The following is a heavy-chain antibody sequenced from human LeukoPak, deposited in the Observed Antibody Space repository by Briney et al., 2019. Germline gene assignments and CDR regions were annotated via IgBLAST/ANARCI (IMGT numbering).Heavy chain of an antibody. CDR2: ISYDGSNK. D-gene: IGHD2-15*01. V-gene: IGHV3-30*18. CDR3: AKDSNRYCSGGSCHYFDY. Sequence: PGGSLRLSCAASGFTFSSYGMHWVRQAPGKGLEWVAVISYDGSNKYYADSVKGRFTISRDNSKNTLYLQMNSLRAEDTAVYYCAKDSNRYCSGGSCHYFDYWGQGTLVTVSS. J-gene: IGHJ4*02. CDR1: GFTFSSYG.